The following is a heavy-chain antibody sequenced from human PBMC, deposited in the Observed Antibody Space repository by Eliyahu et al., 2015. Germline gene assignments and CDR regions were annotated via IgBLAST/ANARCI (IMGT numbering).Heavy chain of an antibody. Sequence: EVQLVESGGGLVQPGRSLRLSCXXSGFXXXFDGIPWXRQAPGKGLEWVSGISWNSGTIGYADXVKGRFTISRDNAKNSLYLQMDSLRVEDTVLYYCVRDILNYDRSSGYYSDWGQGTLVTVSS. CDR3: VRDILNYDRSSGYYSD. CDR2: ISWNSGTI. CDR1: GFXXXFDG. J-gene: IGHJ4*02. V-gene: IGHV3-9*01. D-gene: IGHD3-22*01.